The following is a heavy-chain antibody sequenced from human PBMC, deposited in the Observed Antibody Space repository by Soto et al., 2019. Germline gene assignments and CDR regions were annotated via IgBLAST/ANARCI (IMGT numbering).Heavy chain of an antibody. CDR3: SSTRYHTSAIPLAY. CDR2: INHSGST. V-gene: IGHV4-34*01. CDR1: AGTLRRYY. J-gene: IGHJ1*01. D-gene: IGHD3-22*01. Sequence: AVSAGTLRRYYWSGFRQPPGKGLEWIGEINHSGSTNYNPSLKSRVTISVDTSKNQFSLKLSSVTAADTAVYYCSSTRYHTSAIPLAYWGQCPLVT.